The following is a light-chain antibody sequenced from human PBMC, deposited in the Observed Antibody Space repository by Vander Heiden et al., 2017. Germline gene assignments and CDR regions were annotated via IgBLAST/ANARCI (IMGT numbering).Light chain of an antibody. CDR3: QQRSNWPAA. V-gene: IGKV3-11*02. J-gene: IGKJ4*01. CDR1: QSVSSY. CDR2: DAS. Sequence: EIVLTQSPATLSLSPGERATLSGRASQSVSSYLAWYQQKPGQAPRLLIYDASNRASGVPARFSGSGSERDFTLTISSLEPEDFAIYYCQQRSNWPAAFGGGTMVEIK.